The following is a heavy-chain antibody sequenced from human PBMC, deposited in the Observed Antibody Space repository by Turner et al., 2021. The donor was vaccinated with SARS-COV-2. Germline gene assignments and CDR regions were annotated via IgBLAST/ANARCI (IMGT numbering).Heavy chain of an antibody. CDR3: ASSAFRLYGLMVYAIDGFDP. V-gene: IGHV4-39*01. D-gene: IGHD2-8*01. CDR2: IYYSGST. Sequence: QLQLQESGPGLVKPSETLSLPCTVSGGSISRSIYDWGWIRQPPGKGLGWIGNIYYSGSTYSNPSLKSGVTISVDTSKNQFSLKLSSVTAADTDVYYCASSAFRLYGLMVYAIDGFDPWGQGTLVTVSS. CDR1: GGSISRSIYD. J-gene: IGHJ5*02.